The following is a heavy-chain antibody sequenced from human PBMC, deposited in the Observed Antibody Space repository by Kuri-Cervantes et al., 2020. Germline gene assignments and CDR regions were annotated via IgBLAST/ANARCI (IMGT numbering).Heavy chain of an antibody. CDR2: IYYSGST. CDR1: GGSISSSSYY. D-gene: IGHD3-9*01. CDR3: ASVYYDILTGHSDY. V-gene: IGHV4-39*07. J-gene: IGHJ4*02. Sequence: SETLSLTCTVSGGSISSSSYYWGWIRQPPGKGLEWIGSIYYSGSTYYNPSLKSRVTISVDTSKNQFSLKLSSVTAADTAVYYCASVYYDILTGHSDYWGQGTPVTVSS.